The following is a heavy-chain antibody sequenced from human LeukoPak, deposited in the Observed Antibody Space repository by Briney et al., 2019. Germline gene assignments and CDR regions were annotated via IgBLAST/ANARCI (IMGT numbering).Heavy chain of an antibody. V-gene: IGHV3-21*01. CDR2: ISSSSSYI. D-gene: IGHD5-18*01. Sequence: GGSLRLSCAASGFTFSSYAMNWVRQAPGKGLEWVSSISSSSSYIYYADSVKGRFTISRDNAKNSLYLQMNSLRAEDTAVYYCARDRSPGWIQLWLGFDYWGQGTLVTVSS. CDR1: GFTFSSYA. CDR3: ARDRSPGWIQLWLGFDY. J-gene: IGHJ4*02.